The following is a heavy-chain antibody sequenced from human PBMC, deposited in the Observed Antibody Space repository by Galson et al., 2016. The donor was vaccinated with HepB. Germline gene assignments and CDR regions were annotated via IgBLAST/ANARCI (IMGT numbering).Heavy chain of an antibody. CDR2: VYWDADQ. J-gene: IGHJ4*02. Sequence: LVKPKETLTLTCTFSGCSLTTKGVGVGWIRQPPGKALEWLALVYWDADQRYSPSLKSRLTITKYTSKNQVVLTMTNMDPVDTGTYYCAHRNVGWSLFDYWGQGTLVTVSS. V-gene: IGHV2-5*02. D-gene: IGHD6-19*01. CDR3: AHRNVGWSLFDY. CDR1: GCSLTTKGVG.